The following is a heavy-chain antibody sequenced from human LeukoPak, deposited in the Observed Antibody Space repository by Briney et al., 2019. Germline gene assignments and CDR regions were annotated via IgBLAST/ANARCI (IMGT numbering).Heavy chain of an antibody. V-gene: IGHV3-23*01. CDR3: AKDLDSYSSGWNTLDY. CDR2: ISGSGGST. D-gene: IGHD6-19*01. Sequence: GGSLRLSCAASGFTFSSYAMSWVRQAPGKALEWVSAISGSGGSTYYADSVKGRFTISRDNSKNTLYLQMNSLRAEDTAVYYCAKDLDSYSSGWNTLDYWGQGTLVTVSS. CDR1: GFTFSSYA. J-gene: IGHJ4*02.